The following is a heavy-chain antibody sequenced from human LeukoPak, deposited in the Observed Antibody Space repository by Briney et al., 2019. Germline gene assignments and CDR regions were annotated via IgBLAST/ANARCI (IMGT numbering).Heavy chain of an antibody. CDR1: GFTFNSYA. J-gene: IGHJ6*03. D-gene: IGHD3-10*01. CDR3: AKRAYGSGTEYYHFYYMDV. V-gene: IGHV3-23*01. Sequence: PGGSLRLSCAASGFTFNSYAMSWVRQAPGKGLEWVSAISGSGGSTYYADSVKGRFTISRDNSKNTLYLQMNSLRAEDTAVYYCAKRAYGSGTEYYHFYYMDVWGKGTTVSVSS. CDR2: ISGSGGST.